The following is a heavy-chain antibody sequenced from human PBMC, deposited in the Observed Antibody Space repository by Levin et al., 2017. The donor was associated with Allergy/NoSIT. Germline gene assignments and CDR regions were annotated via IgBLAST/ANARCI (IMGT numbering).Heavy chain of an antibody. D-gene: IGHD4-17*01. CDR3: ARAGGYGDYVYYFDY. CDR2: IYYSGST. CDR1: GGSISSYY. J-gene: IGHJ4*02. Sequence: SETLSLTCTVSGGSISSYYWSWIRQPPGKGLEWIGYIYYSGSTNYNPSLKSRVTISVDTSKNQFSLKLSSVTAADTAVYYCARAGGYGDYVYYFDYWGQGTLVTVSS. V-gene: IGHV4-59*01.